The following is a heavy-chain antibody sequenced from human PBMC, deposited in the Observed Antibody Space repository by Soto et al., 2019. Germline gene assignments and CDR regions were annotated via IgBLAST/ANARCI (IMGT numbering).Heavy chain of an antibody. J-gene: IGHJ6*02. Sequence: SVKVSCKASGGTFSSYAISWVRQAPGQGLEWMGGIIPIFGTANYAQKVQGRVTITADESTSTAYMELSSLRSEDTAVYYCARAQRDIVVVPAAISYYYYGMDVWGQGTTVTVSS. CDR3: ARAQRDIVVVPAAISYYYYGMDV. CDR1: GGTFSSYA. CDR2: IIPIFGTA. D-gene: IGHD2-2*01. V-gene: IGHV1-69*13.